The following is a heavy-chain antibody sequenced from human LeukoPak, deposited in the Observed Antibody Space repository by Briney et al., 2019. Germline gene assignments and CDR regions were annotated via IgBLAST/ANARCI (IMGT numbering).Heavy chain of an antibody. CDR2: IWYDGSNK. CDR3: ATDGDNRDRYFDL. Sequence: GGSLRLSCAASGFTFSSYGMHWARQAPGKGLEGVAVIWYDGSNKYYADSVKGRFTISRDNSKNTLYLQMNSLRAEDTAVYYCATDGDNRDRYFDLWGRGTLVTVSS. V-gene: IGHV3-33*01. J-gene: IGHJ2*01. D-gene: IGHD4-23*01. CDR1: GFTFSSYG.